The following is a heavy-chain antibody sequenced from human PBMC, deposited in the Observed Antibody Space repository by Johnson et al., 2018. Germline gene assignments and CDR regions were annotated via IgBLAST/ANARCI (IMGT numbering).Heavy chain of an antibody. J-gene: IGHJ4*02. CDR1: GFSLYTYG. D-gene: IGHD1-26*01. Sequence: QVQLVESGGGVVQPGMSLRLSCTVSGFSLYTYGMNWVRQAPGKGLEWLTIISSDGKRRYYTDSVKGRFTISRDTSKNMVYLEMNSLRPEDTGIYFCAKKAQVGAAPDQYYDRWGQGTQVTVSS. V-gene: IGHV3-30*18. CDR3: AKKAQVGAAPDQYYDR. CDR2: ISSDGKRR.